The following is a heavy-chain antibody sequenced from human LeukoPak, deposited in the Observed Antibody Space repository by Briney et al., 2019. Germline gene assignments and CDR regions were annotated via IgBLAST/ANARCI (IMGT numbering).Heavy chain of an antibody. CDR1: GGSFSGYY. CDR3: ARGRIAVAGDFDY. V-gene: IGHV4-34*01. Sequence: PSETLSLTCAVYGGSFSGYYWSWIRQPPGKGLEWIGEINHNGSTNYNPSLKSRVTIPVDTSKNQFSLKLSSVTAADTAVYYCARGRIAVAGDFDYWGQGTLVTVSS. J-gene: IGHJ4*02. CDR2: INHNGST. D-gene: IGHD6-19*01.